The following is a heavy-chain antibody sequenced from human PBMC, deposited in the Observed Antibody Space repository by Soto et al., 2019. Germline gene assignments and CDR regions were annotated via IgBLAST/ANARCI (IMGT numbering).Heavy chain of an antibody. J-gene: IGHJ4*02. CDR2: IDPSDSQT. V-gene: IGHV5-10-1*01. Sequence: GESLKISCKGSGYSFAGYWITWVRQKPGKGLEWMGRIDPSDSQTYYSPSFRGHVTISVTKSITTVFLQWSSLRATDTAMYYCARQIYDSDTGPNFQYYFDSWGQGTPVTVSS. D-gene: IGHD3-22*01. CDR1: GYSFAGYW. CDR3: ARQIYDSDTGPNFQYYFDS.